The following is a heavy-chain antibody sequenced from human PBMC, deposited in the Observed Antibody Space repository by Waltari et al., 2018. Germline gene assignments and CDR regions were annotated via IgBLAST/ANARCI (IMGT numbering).Heavy chain of an antibody. Sequence: QVQLQESGPGLVKPSETLSLTCTVSGASVTPAYWSWLRQSPGEGLEWMGYIYSSGGTNYNPSLKSRVTLSIDTSKNQFSLTLTSVTAADTAVYYCAKSKSGYSNDHFDFWGQGTLVTVSS. CDR2: IYSSGGT. V-gene: IGHV4-59*02. CDR3: AKSKSGYSNDHFDF. D-gene: IGHD6-13*01. CDR1: GASVTPAY. J-gene: IGHJ4*02.